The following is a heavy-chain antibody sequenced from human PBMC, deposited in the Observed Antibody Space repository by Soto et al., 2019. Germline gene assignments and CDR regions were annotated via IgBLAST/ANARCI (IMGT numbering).Heavy chain of an antibody. J-gene: IGHJ5*02. CDR3: ARAPAVGRNWFDP. V-gene: IGHV3-21*01. Sequence: GGSLRLSCAASGFTFSSYTMNWVRQAPGKGLEWVSSISSRSTYIYYADSVKGRFTISRGNAKNSLYLQMNSLRAEDTAVYYCARAPAVGRNWFDPWGQGTLVTVSS. CDR1: GFTFSSYT. CDR2: ISSRSTYI. D-gene: IGHD6-19*01.